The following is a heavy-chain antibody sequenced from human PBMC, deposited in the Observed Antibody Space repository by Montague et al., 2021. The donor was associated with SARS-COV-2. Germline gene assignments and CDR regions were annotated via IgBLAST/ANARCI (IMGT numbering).Heavy chain of an antibody. D-gene: IGHD2-2*01. CDR2: INHSGST. V-gene: IGHV4-34*01. CDR3: TREGYQVLWSDYYYYGMDV. Sequence: SETLSLTCAVYGGSFSGYYWSWIRQRPGKGLEWIGEINHSGSTNYNPSLKSRVTISVDTFKNQFSLKLSSVTAADTAVYYCTREGYQVLWSDYYYYGMDVWGQGTTVTVSS. CDR1: GGSFSGYY. J-gene: IGHJ6*02.